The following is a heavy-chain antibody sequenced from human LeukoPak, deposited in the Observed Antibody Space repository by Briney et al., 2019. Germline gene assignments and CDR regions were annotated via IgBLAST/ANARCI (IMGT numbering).Heavy chain of an antibody. CDR2: INPSGGST. V-gene: IGHV1-46*01. Sequence: GASVKVSCKASGYTFTSYYMHWVRQAPGQGLEWMGIINPSGGSTSYAQKFQGRVTMTRDMSTSTVYMELNSLRAEDTAVYYCARDHTDTAMVRANYYFDYWGQGTLVTVSS. CDR3: ARDHTDTAMVRANYYFDY. CDR1: GYTFTSYY. D-gene: IGHD5-18*01. J-gene: IGHJ4*02.